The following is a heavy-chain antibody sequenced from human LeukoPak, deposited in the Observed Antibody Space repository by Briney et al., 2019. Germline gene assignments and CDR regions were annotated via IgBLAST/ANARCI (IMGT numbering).Heavy chain of an antibody. V-gene: IGHV3-23*01. CDR3: AKSYQLLQGYYYYGMDV. CDR1: GFTFSSYA. CDR2: ISGSGGST. J-gene: IGHJ6*02. Sequence: GGSLRLSCAASGFTFSSYAMSWVRQAPGKGLEWVSAISGSGGSTYYADSVKGRFTISRDNSKNTLYLQMNSLRAEDTAVYYCAKSYQLLQGYYYYGMDVWGQGTTVTVSS. D-gene: IGHD2-2*01.